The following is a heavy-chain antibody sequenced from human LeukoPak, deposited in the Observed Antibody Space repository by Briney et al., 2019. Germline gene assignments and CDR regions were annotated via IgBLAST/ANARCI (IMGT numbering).Heavy chain of an antibody. CDR2: ISSGGSTI. V-gene: IGHV3-48*03. D-gene: IGHD3-10*02. J-gene: IGHJ6*04. Sequence: GGSLRLSCAASGFTFRSYEMNWVRQAPGKGLEWVSYISSGGSTIYYADSVKGRFTISRDNAKNSLYLQMNSLRAEDTAVYYCAELGITMIGGVWGKGTTVTISS. CDR3: AELGITMIGGV. CDR1: GFTFRSYE.